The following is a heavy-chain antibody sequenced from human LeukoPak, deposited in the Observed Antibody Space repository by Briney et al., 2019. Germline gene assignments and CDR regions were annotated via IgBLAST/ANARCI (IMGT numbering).Heavy chain of an antibody. Sequence: GGSLRLSCAASGFSFSSYGMHWVRQAPGKGLEWVAFIRYDGSNKYYADSVKGRFTISRDNSKNTLYLQMNSLRADDTAVYYCAKDSQDYGDSIYYYYYMDVWGEGTTVTVSS. CDR2: IRYDGSNK. J-gene: IGHJ6*03. V-gene: IGHV3-30*02. D-gene: IGHD4-17*01. CDR3: AKDSQDYGDSIYYYYYMDV. CDR1: GFSFSSYG.